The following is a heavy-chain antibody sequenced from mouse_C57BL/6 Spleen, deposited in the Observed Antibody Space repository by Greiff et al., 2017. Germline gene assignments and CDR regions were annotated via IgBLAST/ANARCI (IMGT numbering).Heavy chain of an antibody. Sequence: QVQLQQPGAELVKPGASVKLSCKASGYTFTSYWMHWVKQRPGQGLEWIGMIHPNSGSTNYNEKFKSKATLTVDKSSSTAYMQLSSLTSEDSAVDYCARAYYYGSSPWFAYWGQGTLVTVSA. CDR3: ARAYYYGSSPWFAY. J-gene: IGHJ3*01. CDR1: GYTFTSYW. D-gene: IGHD1-1*01. CDR2: IHPNSGST. V-gene: IGHV1-64*01.